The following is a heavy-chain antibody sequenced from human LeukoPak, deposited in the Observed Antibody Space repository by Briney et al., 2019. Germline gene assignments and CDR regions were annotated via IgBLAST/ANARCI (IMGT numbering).Heavy chain of an antibody. CDR3: ARDLDY. CDR2: IGTAGDT. V-gene: IGHV3-13*01. J-gene: IGHJ4*02. CDR1: GFTFSSYD. Sequence: GGPLRLSCAASGFTFSSYDMHWVRQATGKGLEWVSAIGTAGDTYCPGSVKGRFTISRENAKNSLYLQMNSLRAGDTAVYYCARDLDYWGQGTLVTVSS.